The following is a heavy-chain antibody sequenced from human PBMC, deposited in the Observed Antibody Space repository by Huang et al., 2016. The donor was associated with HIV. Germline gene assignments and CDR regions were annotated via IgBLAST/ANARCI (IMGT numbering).Heavy chain of an antibody. CDR2: IIPRFGTR. J-gene: IGHJ3*01. D-gene: IGHD3-16*01. Sequence: QVQLVQSGAEVRKPGSSVKVSCRASGGSFNNFGINWVRQAPGQGLGWMGGIIPRFGTRNDAQRCQGRVTITADETTGVVYMELSSLRSEDTAVYFCAKRGGAWGSPYAFDLWGPGTMVTVSS. CDR3: AKRGGAWGSPYAFDL. V-gene: IGHV1-69*13. CDR1: GGSFNNFG.